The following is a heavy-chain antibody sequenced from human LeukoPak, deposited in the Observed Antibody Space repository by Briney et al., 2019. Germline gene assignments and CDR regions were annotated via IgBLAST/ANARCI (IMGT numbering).Heavy chain of an antibody. V-gene: IGHV3-53*01. CDR3: IGGNDWDAFDI. D-gene: IGHD4-23*01. Sequence: PGGSLRLSCAASGFTFSSYAMSWVRQAPGKGLEWVSVIYSGGSTYYADSVKGRFTISRDNSKNTLYLQMNSLRAEDTAVYYCIGGNDWDAFDIWGQGTMVTVSS. CDR1: GFTFSSYA. CDR2: IYSGGST. J-gene: IGHJ3*02.